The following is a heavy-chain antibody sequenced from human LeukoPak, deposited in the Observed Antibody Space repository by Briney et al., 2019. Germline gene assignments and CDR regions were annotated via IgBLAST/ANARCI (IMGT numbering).Heavy chain of an antibody. CDR3: ARTRGSGYLTFDY. CDR2: ITNSGNSK. Sequence: GGSLRLSCSASGFTFSTYWMSWVRQAPGKGLEWVSYITNSGNSKSYADSVKGRFTISRDNTKNSLYLQMNGLRAEDTAVYYCARTRGSGYLTFDYWGQGILVTVSS. CDR1: GFTFSTYW. J-gene: IGHJ4*02. D-gene: IGHD3-22*01. V-gene: IGHV3-48*01.